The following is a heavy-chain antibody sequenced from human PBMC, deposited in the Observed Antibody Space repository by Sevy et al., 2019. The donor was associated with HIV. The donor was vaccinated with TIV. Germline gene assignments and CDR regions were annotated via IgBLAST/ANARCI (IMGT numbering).Heavy chain of an antibody. CDR2: ISSSGSTI. V-gene: IGHV3-11*01. CDR1: GFTFSDYY. Sequence: GGSLRLSCAASGFTFSDYYMSWIRQAPGKGLEWVSYISSSGSTIYYADSVKGRFTISRDNAKNSLYLQMNSLRAEDTAVYYCARNLPSYYDSSGYLDYWGQGTLVTVSS. J-gene: IGHJ4*02. CDR3: ARNLPSYYDSSGYLDY. D-gene: IGHD3-22*01.